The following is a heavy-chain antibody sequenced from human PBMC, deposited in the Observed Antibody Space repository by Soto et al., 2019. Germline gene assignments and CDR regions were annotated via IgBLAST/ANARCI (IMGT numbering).Heavy chain of an antibody. V-gene: IGHV4-34*01. J-gene: IGHJ6*02. D-gene: IGHD2-2*02. Sequence: SETLSLTCAVYGGSFIGYYCIWIRHPPFKWLEWIGEINHSGSTNYNPSLKSRVTISVDTSKNQFSLKLSSVTAADTAVYYCARGPDRGLLYPSRIWGMDVWGQGTTVTVSS. CDR1: GGSFIGYY. CDR3: ARGPDRGLLYPSRIWGMDV. CDR2: INHSGST.